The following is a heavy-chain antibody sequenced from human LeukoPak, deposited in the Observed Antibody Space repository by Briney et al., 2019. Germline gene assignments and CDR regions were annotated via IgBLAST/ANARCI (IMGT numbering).Heavy chain of an antibody. V-gene: IGHV3-66*01. CDR2: IYSGGST. CDR3: AKAERWLQEQFDY. Sequence: AGGSLRLSCAASGFTVSSNYMSWVRQAPGKGLEWVSVIYSGGSTYYADSVKGRFAISRDNSKNTLYLQMNSLRAEDTAVYYCAKAERWLQEQFDYWGQGTLVTVSS. CDR1: GFTVSSNY. D-gene: IGHD5-24*01. J-gene: IGHJ4*02.